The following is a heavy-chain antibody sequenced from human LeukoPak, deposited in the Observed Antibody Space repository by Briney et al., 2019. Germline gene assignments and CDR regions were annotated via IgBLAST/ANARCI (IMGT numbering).Heavy chain of an antibody. CDR3: TTSNIVVVTTTYFDH. D-gene: IGHD2-21*02. Sequence: GASVKVSCKASGYTFTSYGISWVRQAPGQGLEWMGWISAYNGNTNYAQKLQGRVTMTTDTSTSTAYMELRSLRSDDTAVYYCTTSNIVVVTTTYFDHWGQGTLVTVSS. CDR1: GYTFTSYG. J-gene: IGHJ4*02. CDR2: ISAYNGNT. V-gene: IGHV1-18*01.